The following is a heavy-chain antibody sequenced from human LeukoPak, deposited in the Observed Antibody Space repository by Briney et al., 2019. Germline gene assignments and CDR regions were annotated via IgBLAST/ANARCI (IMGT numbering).Heavy chain of an antibody. Sequence: AGGSLRLSCAASGFTFSSYAMSWARQAPGKGPQWVSAISGSGGITYYADSVKGRFAMPRDNSKNQLYLQMKSLSAEDTALYYCAKGGYCSGGTCYPMDVWGQGTTVPVSS. D-gene: IGHD2-15*01. CDR2: ISGSGGIT. J-gene: IGHJ6*02. V-gene: IGHV3-23*01. CDR1: GFTFSSYA. CDR3: AKGGYCSGGTCYPMDV.